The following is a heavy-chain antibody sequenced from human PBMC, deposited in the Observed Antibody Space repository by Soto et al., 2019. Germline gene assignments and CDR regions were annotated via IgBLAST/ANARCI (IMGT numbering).Heavy chain of an antibody. Sequence: GGSLRLSCAASGFTFSIYGMHWVRQAPGKGLEWVAVISYDGSNKYYADSVKGRFTISRDNSKNPLYLQMNSLRAEDTAVYYCAKALSLGVVTLNWFDPWGQGTLVTVSS. CDR1: GFTFSIYG. V-gene: IGHV3-30*18. J-gene: IGHJ5*02. CDR2: ISYDGSNK. CDR3: AKALSLGVVTLNWFDP. D-gene: IGHD3-3*01.